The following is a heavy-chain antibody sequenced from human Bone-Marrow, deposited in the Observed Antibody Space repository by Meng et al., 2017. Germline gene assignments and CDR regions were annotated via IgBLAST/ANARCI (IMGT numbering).Heavy chain of an antibody. D-gene: IGHD4-23*01. V-gene: IGHV1-69*06. J-gene: IGHJ3*02. CDR1: GGTFSSYA. CDR3: ARADYGGNSRDRRGGAFDI. Sequence: SVKVSCKASGGTFSSYAISWVRQAPGQGLEWMGGIIPIFGTANYAQKFQGRVTITADKSTSTAYMELSSLRSEDTAVYYCARADYGGNSRDRRGGAFDIWGQGTTVTVSS. CDR2: IIPIFGTA.